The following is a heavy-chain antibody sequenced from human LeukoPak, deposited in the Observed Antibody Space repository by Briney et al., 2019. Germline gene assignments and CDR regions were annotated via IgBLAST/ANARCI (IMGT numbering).Heavy chain of an antibody. CDR2: ISHTGDI. Sequence: CGSLRLSCAASGFIFSNFEMNWVRQAPGKGLEWVSHISHTGDIKYADSVKGRFTISRDNSKNSRYLQMTSLRAEDTAVYYCARSSGSYRPFDSWGQGILVTVSS. CDR3: ARSSGSYRPFDS. V-gene: IGHV3-48*03. J-gene: IGHJ5*01. D-gene: IGHD3-22*01. CDR1: GFIFSNFE.